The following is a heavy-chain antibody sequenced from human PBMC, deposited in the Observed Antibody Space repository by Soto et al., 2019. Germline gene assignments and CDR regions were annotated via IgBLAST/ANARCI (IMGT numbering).Heavy chain of an antibody. CDR1: GYTFTAYY. D-gene: IGHD2-8*01. CDR3: ARDTYANFDY. Sequence: ASVKVSCKASGYTFTAYYMHWVRQAPGQGLERMGWVNPGNGTTSFAQKFQGRVTMTRDTSISTAYMELSGLRSDDTAMYYCARDTYANFDYWGQGTLVTVSS. V-gene: IGHV1-2*02. CDR2: VNPGNGTT. J-gene: IGHJ4*02.